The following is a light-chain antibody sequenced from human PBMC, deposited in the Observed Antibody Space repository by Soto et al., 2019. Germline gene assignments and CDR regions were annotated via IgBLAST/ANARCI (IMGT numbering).Light chain of an antibody. V-gene: IGLV1-51*01. Sequence: QSVLTQSPSVSAAPGQKVTISCSGSSSNIGKNFVSWYQQLLGTAPKLLIYDNNKRPSGSPDRFSGSKSGTSATLGITGLQTGDEADYFCATWDSSLSAVLFGGGTKVTVL. CDR3: ATWDSSLSAVL. CDR2: DNN. CDR1: SSNIGKNF. J-gene: IGLJ2*01.